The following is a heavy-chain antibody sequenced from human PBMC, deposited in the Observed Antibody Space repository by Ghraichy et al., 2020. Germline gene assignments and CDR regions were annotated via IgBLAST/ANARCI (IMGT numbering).Heavy chain of an antibody. CDR2: ISGSGGST. CDR1: GFTFSNYG. J-gene: IGHJ4*02. Sequence: GGSLRLSCAASGFTFSNYGMSWVRQTPGKGLEWVSVISGSGGSTYYADPVKGRFTISRDNSKNTLYLQMNSLRAEDTAVYYCVGGVLDYWGQGTLVTVSS. CDR3: VGGVLDY. D-gene: IGHD3-16*01. V-gene: IGHV3-23*01.